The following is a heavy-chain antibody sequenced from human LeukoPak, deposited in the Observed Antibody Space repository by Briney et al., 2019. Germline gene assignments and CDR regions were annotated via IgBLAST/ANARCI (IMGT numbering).Heavy chain of an antibody. Sequence: GGSLRLSCAASGFTVSSNYMSWVRQAPGKGLEWVSVIYSGGSTYYADSVKGRFTISRDNSKNTLYLQMGSLRAEDMAVYYCARTHGYSSGWYVYWGQGTLVTVSS. D-gene: IGHD6-19*01. V-gene: IGHV3-66*01. CDR1: GFTVSSNY. J-gene: IGHJ4*02. CDR3: ARTHGYSSGWYVY. CDR2: IYSGGST.